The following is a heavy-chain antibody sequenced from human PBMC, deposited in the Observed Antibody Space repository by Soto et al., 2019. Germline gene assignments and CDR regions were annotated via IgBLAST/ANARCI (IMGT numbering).Heavy chain of an antibody. CDR1: GYFISDNYF. D-gene: IGHD6-25*01. Sequence: SETLSLTCAVSGYFISDNYFWGWIRQPPGKELEWIGSIYHDGDTRYNPSLKSRVTISVDTSRNQFTLTVTSVTAADTAVYFCAKESSGLDPWSQGTLVTVSS. V-gene: IGHV4-38-2*02. CDR2: IYHDGDT. J-gene: IGHJ5*02. CDR3: AKESSGLDP.